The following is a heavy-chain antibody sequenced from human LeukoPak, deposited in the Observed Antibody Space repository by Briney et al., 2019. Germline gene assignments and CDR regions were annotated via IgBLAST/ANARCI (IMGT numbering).Heavy chain of an antibody. CDR2: IYYSGST. D-gene: IGHD5-12*01. J-gene: IGHJ4*02. CDR1: GGSISSSSYY. Sequence: KPSETLSLTCNVSGGSISSSSYYWGWIRQPPGKGLEWIGNIYYSGSTYYNPSLKSRVTISVDTSKNQFSLKLSSVTAADTAVYYCARGGLQPGYIDYWGQGTLVTVSS. V-gene: IGHV4-39*07. CDR3: ARGGLQPGYIDY.